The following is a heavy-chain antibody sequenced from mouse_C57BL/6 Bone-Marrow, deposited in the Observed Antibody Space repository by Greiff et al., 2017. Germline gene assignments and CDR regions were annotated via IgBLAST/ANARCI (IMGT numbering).Heavy chain of an antibody. J-gene: IGHJ1*03. CDR2: ISNLAYSI. Sequence: EVKLMESGGGLVQPGGSLKLSCAASGFTFSDYGMAWVRQAPRKGPEWVAFISNLAYSIYYADNVTGRFTFSRENAKNTLYLEMSSLRSEDTAMYYCARHDYGQGYFDVWGTGTTVTVSS. CDR1: GFTFSDYG. V-gene: IGHV5-15*01. CDR3: ARHDYGQGYFDV. D-gene: IGHD1-1*02.